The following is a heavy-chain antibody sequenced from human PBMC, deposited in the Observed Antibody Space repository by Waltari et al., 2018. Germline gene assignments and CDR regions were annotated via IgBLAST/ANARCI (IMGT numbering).Heavy chain of an antibody. D-gene: IGHD6-19*01. V-gene: IGHV3-53*01. CDR1: GFTVSSNY. CDR3: ARPYEAVAGRGAFDI. Sequence: EVQLVESGGGLIQPGGSLRLSCAASGFTVSSNYMSWVRPAPGKGLEWVSVIYSGGSTYYADSVKGRFTISRDNSKNTLYLQMNSLRAEDTAVYYCARPYEAVAGRGAFDIWGQGTMVTVSS. J-gene: IGHJ3*02. CDR2: IYSGGST.